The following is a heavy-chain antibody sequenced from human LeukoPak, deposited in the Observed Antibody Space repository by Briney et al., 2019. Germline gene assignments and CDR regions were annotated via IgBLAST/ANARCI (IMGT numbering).Heavy chain of an antibody. CDR1: GFTFDRYV. CDR2: ISSDGSMK. CDR3: ATGYSDSLRSPLDS. Sequence: GGSLRLSCAASGFTFDRYVMHWIRQAPGKGLEWVVVISSDGSMKDYADSVKGRFTISRDDSKNTLFLQMNSLRAEDTAVYYCATGYSDSLRSPLDSWGQGTLVTVSS. V-gene: IGHV3-30-3*01. D-gene: IGHD3-22*01. J-gene: IGHJ5*01.